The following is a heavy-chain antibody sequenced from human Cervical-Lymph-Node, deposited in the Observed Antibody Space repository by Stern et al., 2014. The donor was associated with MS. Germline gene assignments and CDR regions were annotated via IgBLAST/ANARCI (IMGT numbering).Heavy chain of an antibody. CDR2: ISHSGSS. D-gene: IGHD3-10*01. J-gene: IGHJ4*02. CDR3: ASLNGSGSYPDY. CDR1: GGSTSSTNYY. V-gene: IGHV4-39*01. Sequence: QLQLQESGPGLVKPSETLSLTCTVSGGSTSSTNYYWGWIRQPPGKGLEWIASISHSGSSYSIPSLKSRLTISMDTSKNQFPRKLISVTAADTAVYYCASLNGSGSYPDYWGQGTLVIVSS.